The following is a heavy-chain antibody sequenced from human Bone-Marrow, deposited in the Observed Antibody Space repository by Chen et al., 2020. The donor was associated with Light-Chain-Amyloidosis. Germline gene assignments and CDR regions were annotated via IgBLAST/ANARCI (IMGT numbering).Heavy chain of an antibody. CDR3: AKDRRPYGMDV. CDR2: ISYNSGSL. V-gene: IGHV3-9*01. Sequence: EVQLVESGGGLVQPGRSLRLSCAASGFTFDDYVMHWVRQAPGKGLEWVSAISYNSGSLGYADSVKGRFTISRDNAKNSLYLQMNRLRAEDTALYYCAKDRRPYGMDVWGQGTTVTVSS. J-gene: IGHJ6*02. CDR1: GFTFDDYV.